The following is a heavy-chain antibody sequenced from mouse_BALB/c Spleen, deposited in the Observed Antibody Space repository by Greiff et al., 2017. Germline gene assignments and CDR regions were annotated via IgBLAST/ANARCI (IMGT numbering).Heavy chain of an antibody. CDR3: ARDEGGYYDAMDY. CDR1: GFSLTSYG. D-gene: IGHD2-2*01. J-gene: IGHJ4*01. V-gene: IGHV2-9*02. Sequence: QVQLKESGPGLVAPSQSLSITCTVSGFSLTSYGVYWVRQPPGKGLEWLGVIWAGGSTNYNSALMSRLSISKDNSKSQVFLKMNSLQTDDTAMYYCARDEGGYYDAMDYWGQGTSVTVSS. CDR2: IWAGGST.